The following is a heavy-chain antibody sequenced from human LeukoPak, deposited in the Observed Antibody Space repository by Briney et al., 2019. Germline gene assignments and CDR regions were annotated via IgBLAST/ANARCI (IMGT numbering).Heavy chain of an antibody. Sequence: GGSLRLSCAASGFTFSSYWMSWVRQAPGKGLEWLANIKQDGSEKYYVDSVKGRFTISRDNAKNSLYLQMNSLRAEDTAVYYCARDAVIGAYYYYYMDVWGKGTTVTVSS. J-gene: IGHJ6*03. D-gene: IGHD2/OR15-2a*01. CDR1: GFTFSSYW. CDR2: IKQDGSEK. V-gene: IGHV3-7*01. CDR3: ARDAVIGAYYYYYMDV.